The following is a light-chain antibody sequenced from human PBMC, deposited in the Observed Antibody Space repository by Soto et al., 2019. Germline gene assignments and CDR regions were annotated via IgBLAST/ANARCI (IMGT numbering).Light chain of an antibody. CDR3: SSYTTCSTRV. V-gene: IGLV2-14*03. J-gene: IGLJ1*01. CDR1: SSDVGGFNF. Sequence: QSVLTQPASVSGSPGQSITISCTGSSSDVGGFNFVSWYQQHPGKAPKLMIYDVDSRPSGVSNSFSGSKSGNTASLTISGLQTEDEADYYCSSYTTCSTRVFGTGTKVTV. CDR2: DVD.